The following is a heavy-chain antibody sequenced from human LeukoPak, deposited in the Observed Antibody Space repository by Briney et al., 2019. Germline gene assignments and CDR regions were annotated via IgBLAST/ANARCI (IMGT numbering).Heavy chain of an antibody. V-gene: IGHV3-23*01. CDR3: AKDMYYFDY. J-gene: IGHJ4*02. CDR1: GFTFSSYA. D-gene: IGHD3-10*02. CDR2: ISGSGGST. Sequence: PGGSLRLSCAASGFTFSSYAMNWVRQAPGKGLEWVSTISGSGGSTYYADSVKGRFTISRDNSKDTLYLQMNSLRAEDTAVYYCAKDMYYFDYWGQGTLVTVSS.